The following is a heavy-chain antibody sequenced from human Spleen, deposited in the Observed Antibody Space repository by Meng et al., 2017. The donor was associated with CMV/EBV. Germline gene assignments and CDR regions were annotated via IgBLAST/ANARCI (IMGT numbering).Heavy chain of an antibody. CDR3: ARPPHQEGGYGTFDY. J-gene: IGHJ4*02. CDR2: IYSGGST. Sequence: SGFTVSSNSMSWVRQAPGKGLEWVSVIYSGGSTYYADSVKGRFTISRDNSKNTLYLQMNSLRAEDTAVYYCARPPHQEGGYGTFDYWGQGTLVTVSS. D-gene: IGHD5-12*01. V-gene: IGHV3-53*01. CDR1: GFTVSSNS.